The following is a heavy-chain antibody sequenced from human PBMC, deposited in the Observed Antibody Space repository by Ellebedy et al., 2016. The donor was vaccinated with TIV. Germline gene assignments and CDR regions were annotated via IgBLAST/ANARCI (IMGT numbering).Heavy chain of an antibody. CDR1: GYTFTRYY. CDR3: ARSQKSYGDYENYYYYYGMDV. Sequence: ASVKVSCXASGYTFTRYYMHWVRQAPGQGLEWMGIINPSGGSTSYAQKFQGRVTMTRDTSTSTVYMELSSLRSEDTAVYYCARSQKSYGDYENYYYYYGMDVWGQGTTVTVSS. CDR2: INPSGGST. D-gene: IGHD4-17*01. J-gene: IGHJ6*02. V-gene: IGHV1-46*01.